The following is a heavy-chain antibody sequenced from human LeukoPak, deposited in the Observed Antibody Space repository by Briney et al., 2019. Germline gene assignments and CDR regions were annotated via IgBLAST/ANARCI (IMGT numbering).Heavy chain of an antibody. D-gene: IGHD3-22*01. CDR1: GGSISTYY. Sequence: PSETPSLTCTVSGGSISTYYWSWIRQPPGKGLEWIAYIYNSGSTNSNPSLKSRVTILVDTSKNQFSLRLSSVTAADTAVYYCARIYYDSGAYYRRAFDIWGQGTMVSVSS. J-gene: IGHJ3*02. CDR3: ARIYYDSGAYYRRAFDI. V-gene: IGHV4-59*01. CDR2: IYNSGST.